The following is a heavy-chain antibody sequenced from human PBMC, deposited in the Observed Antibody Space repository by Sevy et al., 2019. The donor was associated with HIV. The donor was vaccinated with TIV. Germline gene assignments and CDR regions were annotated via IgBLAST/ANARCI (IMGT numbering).Heavy chain of an antibody. V-gene: IGHV3-33*01. CDR2: IWYDGSNK. CDR3: AREGCSGGSCYFSLDY. CDR1: RFTFSSYG. J-gene: IGHJ4*02. D-gene: IGHD2-15*01. Sequence: GGSLRLSCAASRFTFSSYGMHWVRQAPGKGLEWVAVIWYDGSNKYYADSVKGRFTISRDNSKNTLYLQMNSLRAEDTAVYYCAREGCSGGSCYFSLDYWGQGTLVTVSS.